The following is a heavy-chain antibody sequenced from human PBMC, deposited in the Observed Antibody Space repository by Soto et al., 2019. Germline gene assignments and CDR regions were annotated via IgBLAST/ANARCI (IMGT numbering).Heavy chain of an antibody. CDR2: IYYSGST. CDR1: GGSISSYY. J-gene: IGHJ4*02. V-gene: IGHV4-59*01. CDR3: AREKGYSYGYFDY. Sequence: SETLSLTCTVSGGSISSYYWSWIRQPPWKGLEWIGYIYYSGSTNYNPSLKSRVTISVDTSKNQFSLKLSSVTAADTAVYYCAREKGYSYGYFDYWGQGTLVTVSS. D-gene: IGHD5-18*01.